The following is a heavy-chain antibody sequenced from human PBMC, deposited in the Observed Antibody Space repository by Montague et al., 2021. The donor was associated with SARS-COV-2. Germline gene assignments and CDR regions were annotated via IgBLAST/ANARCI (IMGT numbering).Heavy chain of an antibody. Sequence: SLRLSCAASRFTFSSYAMSWVRQAPGNGLEWVSAISGSGGSRYSAGSLRGRFTISRDNSKNTLYLQLNSLRAEDTAVYFCTRAPNGDLWWFDPWGQGTQVTVTS. J-gene: IGHJ5*02. V-gene: IGHV3-23*01. CDR2: ISGSGGSR. CDR3: TRAPNGDLWWFDP. D-gene: IGHD3-3*01. CDR1: RFTFSSYA.